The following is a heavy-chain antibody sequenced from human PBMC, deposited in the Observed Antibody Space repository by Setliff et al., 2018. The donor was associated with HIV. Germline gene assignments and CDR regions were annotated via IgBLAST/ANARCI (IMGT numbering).Heavy chain of an antibody. Sequence: SQTLSLTCAVYGESLSAYYWTWIRQPPGKGLEWIGEISHGGSANYNPSLKSRVTISEDTSKNQFSLKLKSATAADTAVYYCARGRGPVGGDAIDIWGQGTMVTVSS. CDR2: ISHGGSA. D-gene: IGHD3-16*01. CDR3: ARGRGPVGGDAIDI. V-gene: IGHV4-34*01. J-gene: IGHJ3*02. CDR1: GESLSAYY.